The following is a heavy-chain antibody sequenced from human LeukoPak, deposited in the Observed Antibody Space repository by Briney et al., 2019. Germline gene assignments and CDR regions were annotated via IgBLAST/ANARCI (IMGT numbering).Heavy chain of an antibody. D-gene: IGHD5-18*01. J-gene: IGHJ6*03. CDR3: ARGNTAMDYYYYYYMDV. Sequence: ASVKVSCKASGYTFTGYYMHWVRQAPGQGLEWMGGIIPIFGTANYAQKFQGRVTITTDESTSTAYMELSSLRSEDTAVYYCARGNTAMDYYYYYYMDVWGKGTTVTVSS. CDR1: GYTFTGYY. V-gene: IGHV1-69*05. CDR2: IIPIFGTA.